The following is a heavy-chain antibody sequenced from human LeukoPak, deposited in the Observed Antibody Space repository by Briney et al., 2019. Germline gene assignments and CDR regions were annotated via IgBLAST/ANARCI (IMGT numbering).Heavy chain of an antibody. D-gene: IGHD6-25*01. CDR2: IFYSRSS. CDR1: GGSISDYF. CDR3: ARAGGVRTAALDLDY. J-gene: IGHJ4*02. Sequence: SGTLSLTCTVSGGSISDYFWRWIQPPPREGPEGIGNIFYSRSSNHNPSLESRVTISRDTSNNQFSLKLTSVTTADTAVYYCARAGGVRTAALDLDYWGQGTLVTVSS. V-gene: IGHV4-59*01.